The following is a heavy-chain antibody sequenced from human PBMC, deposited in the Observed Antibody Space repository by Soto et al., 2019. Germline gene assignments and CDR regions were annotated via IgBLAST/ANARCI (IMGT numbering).Heavy chain of an antibody. D-gene: IGHD5-18*01. J-gene: IGHJ4*02. Sequence: QVQLVQSGAEVKKPGSSVKVSCKASGGTFSSYAISWVRRAPGQGLEWMGGIIPIFGTANYAQKFQGRVTITADESTSTAYMELSSLRSEDTAVYYCATLGPGYSYALGLDYWGQGTLVTVSS. V-gene: IGHV1-69*01. CDR2: IIPIFGTA. CDR3: ATLGPGYSYALGLDY. CDR1: GGTFSSYA.